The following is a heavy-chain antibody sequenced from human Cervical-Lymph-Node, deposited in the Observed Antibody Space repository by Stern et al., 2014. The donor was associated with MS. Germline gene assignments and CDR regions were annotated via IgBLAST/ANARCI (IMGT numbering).Heavy chain of an antibody. J-gene: IGHJ4*02. CDR1: GYTFTSYD. V-gene: IGHV1-8*01. Sequence: QVQLVESGAEVKKPGASVKVSCKASGYTFTSYDINWVRQATGQGLEWMGWMNPNSGNTGYEQKFQGRGTMTRNTSISTAYMELSSLRSEDTAVYYCARRCGRRSGKCSDYWGQGTLVTVSS. CDR2: MNPNSGNT. D-gene: IGHD4-23*01. CDR3: ARRCGRRSGKCSDY.